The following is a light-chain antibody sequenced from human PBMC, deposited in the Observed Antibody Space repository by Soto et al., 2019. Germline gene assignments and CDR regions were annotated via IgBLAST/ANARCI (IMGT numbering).Light chain of an antibody. Sequence: QYALTQPASVSGSPGQSITISCTGTSSDVGGYNYVSWYQQHPGKAPKLMIYDVSNRPSGVSNRFSGSKSGNTASLTISGLQAEDEDDYYCSSYTSSSTVVFGGGTKLTVL. V-gene: IGLV2-14*01. CDR3: SSYTSSSTVV. CDR2: DVS. CDR1: SSDVGGYNY. J-gene: IGLJ2*01.